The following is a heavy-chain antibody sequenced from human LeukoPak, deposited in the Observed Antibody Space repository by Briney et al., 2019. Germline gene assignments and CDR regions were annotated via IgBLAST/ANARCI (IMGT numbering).Heavy chain of an antibody. V-gene: IGHV3-30*03. D-gene: IGHD1-1*01. CDR2: ISYDGSNK. CDR3: AMETIGAFQH. CDR1: GFTFSSYG. J-gene: IGHJ1*01. Sequence: GGSLRLSCAASGFTFSSYGMHWVRQAPGKGLEWVAVISYDGSNKYYADSVKGRFTISRDNSKNTLYLQMNSLRAEDTAVYYCAMETIGAFQHWGQGTLVTVSS.